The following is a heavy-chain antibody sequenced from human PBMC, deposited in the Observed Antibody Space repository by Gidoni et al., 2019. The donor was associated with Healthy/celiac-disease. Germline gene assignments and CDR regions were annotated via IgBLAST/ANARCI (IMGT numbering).Heavy chain of an antibody. Sequence: EVQLLESAGGLFKHGGSLRFSCAASGFTFSSYSMNWVRQAPGKGLEWVSAISSSSSYINYADSVKGRFTISRDNAKNSLYLQMNSLRAEDTAVYYCASSSSWYADYWGQGTLVTVSS. D-gene: IGHD6-13*01. CDR2: ISSSSSYI. J-gene: IGHJ4*02. V-gene: IGHV3-21*01. CDR1: GFTFSSYS. CDR3: ASSSSWYADY.